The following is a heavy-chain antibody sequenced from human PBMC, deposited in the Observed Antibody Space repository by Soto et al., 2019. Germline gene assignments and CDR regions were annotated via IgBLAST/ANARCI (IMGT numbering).Heavy chain of an antibody. Sequence: NPSETLSLTCAVSGGSFSRYYWSWIRQPPGKGLEWIGYISYSGSTNYNPSLKSRVTISMDTSKNQFSLKLSSVTAEDTAVYYCARTSNKYWGQGTLVTVSS. J-gene: IGHJ4*02. CDR1: GGSFSRYY. V-gene: IGHV4-59*08. CDR2: ISYSGST. CDR3: ARTSNKY.